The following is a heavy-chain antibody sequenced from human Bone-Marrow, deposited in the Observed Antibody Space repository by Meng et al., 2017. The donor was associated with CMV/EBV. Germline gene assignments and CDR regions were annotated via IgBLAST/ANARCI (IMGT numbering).Heavy chain of an antibody. Sequence: LSLTCAASGFTFSNYWMTWVRQAPGKGLEWVGRIKSKTDGGTTDYAAPVKGRFTISRDDSKNTLYLQMNSLKTEDTAVYYCTTDLPCSSTSCYWLGAFDIWGQGTMVTVSS. CDR1: GFTFSNYW. CDR3: TTDLPCSSTSCYWLGAFDI. J-gene: IGHJ3*02. V-gene: IGHV3-15*01. CDR2: IKSKTDGGTT. D-gene: IGHD2-2*01.